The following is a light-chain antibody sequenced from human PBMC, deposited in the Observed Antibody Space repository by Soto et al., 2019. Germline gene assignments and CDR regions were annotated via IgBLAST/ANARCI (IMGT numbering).Light chain of an antibody. J-gene: IGKJ2*01. Sequence: EIVLPQSPGTLSLSPGERATLSCRASQSVRSSYLAWYQQRPGQAPRLLIYGASSRATGIPDRFSGSGSGTEFTLTISGLEPEDFAVYYCQQYGSSPRTFGQGTKLDI. V-gene: IGKV3-20*01. CDR1: QSVRSSY. CDR2: GAS. CDR3: QQYGSSPRT.